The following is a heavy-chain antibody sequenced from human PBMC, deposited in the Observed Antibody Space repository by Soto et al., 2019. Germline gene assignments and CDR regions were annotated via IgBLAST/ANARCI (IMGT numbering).Heavy chain of an antibody. Sequence: QVQLQESGPGLVKPSQTLSLTCTVSGDSITSGGYYLTWIRQHPGKALDWIGYIHYSGSTYYNPSLKSRVTISMDTFKNQLPLNLSSVTAADTAMYYCAGGRRGNPVSYWGQGTLVTVSS. CDR1: GDSITSGGYY. D-gene: IGHD5-12*01. CDR3: AGGRRGNPVSY. J-gene: IGHJ4*02. V-gene: IGHV4-31*03. CDR2: IHYSGST.